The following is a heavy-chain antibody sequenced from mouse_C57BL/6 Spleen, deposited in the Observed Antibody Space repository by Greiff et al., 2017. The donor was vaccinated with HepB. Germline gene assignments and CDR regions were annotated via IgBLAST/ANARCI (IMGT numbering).Heavy chain of an antibody. CDR2: INPSNGGT. D-gene: IGHD2-14*01. V-gene: IGHV1-53*01. CDR1: GYTFTSYW. CDR3: AREEVRRYPWYFDV. J-gene: IGHJ1*03. Sequence: VQLQQPGTELVKPGASVKLSCKASGYTFTSYWMHWVKQRPGQGLEWIGNINPSNGGTNYNEKFKSKATLTVDKSSSTAYMQLSSLTSEDSAVYYCAREEVRRYPWYFDVWGTGTTVTVSS.